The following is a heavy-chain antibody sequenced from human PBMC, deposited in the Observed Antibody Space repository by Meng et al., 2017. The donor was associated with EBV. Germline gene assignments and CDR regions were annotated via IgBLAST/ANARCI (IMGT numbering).Heavy chain of an antibody. CDR2: INPNRGGT. V-gene: IGHV1-2*06. CDR1: GYTFTGYY. CDR3: AKGADLAAAGTFWFDP. Sequence: QGQLVQFGAEVKKLGALVKVYCKASGYTFTGYYMHWVRQAPGQGLEGMGRINPNRGGTNYAQKFQGRVTMTRDTSISTAYMELSRLRSDDTAVYYCAKGADLAAAGTFWFDPWGQGTLVTVSS. J-gene: IGHJ5*02. D-gene: IGHD6-13*01.